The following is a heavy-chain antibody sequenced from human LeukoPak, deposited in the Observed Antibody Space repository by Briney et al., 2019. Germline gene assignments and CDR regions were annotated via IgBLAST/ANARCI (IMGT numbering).Heavy chain of an antibody. CDR2: FDPEDGET. CDR1: GYTLTELS. J-gene: IGHJ4*02. CDR3: ATVLIVGATSARDY. Sequence: GASVKVSCKVSGYTLTELSMHWVRQAPGKGLEWMGGFDPEDGETIYAQKFQGRVTMTEDTSTDTAYMELSSLRSEDTAVYYCATVLIVGATSARDYWGQGTLVTVSS. D-gene: IGHD1-26*01. V-gene: IGHV1-24*01.